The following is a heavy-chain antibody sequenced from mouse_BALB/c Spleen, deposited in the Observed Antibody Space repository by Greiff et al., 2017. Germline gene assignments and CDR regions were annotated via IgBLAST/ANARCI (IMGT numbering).Heavy chain of an antibody. V-gene: IGHV14-3*02. Sequence: EVQLQQSGAELVKPGASVKLSCTASGFNIKDTYMHWVKQRPEQGLEWIGRIDPANGNTKYDPKFQGKATITADTSSNTAYLQLSSLTSEDTAVYYCAREGGNYLFSYAMDYWGQGTSVTVSS. CDR1: GFNIKDTY. CDR2: IDPANGNT. CDR3: AREGGNYLFSYAMDY. D-gene: IGHD2-1*01. J-gene: IGHJ4*01.